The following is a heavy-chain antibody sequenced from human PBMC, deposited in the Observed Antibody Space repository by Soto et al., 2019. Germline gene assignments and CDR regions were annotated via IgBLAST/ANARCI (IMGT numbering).Heavy chain of an antibody. CDR3: ALYSSSSDGFDS. D-gene: IGHD6-6*01. Sequence: ETLSLTCPVPGGSISSSNWWSWVRQPPGKGLEWIGEIYHSGSTKYNPSLKSRVTISVDKSKNQFSLKLSSVTAADTAVYYCALYSSSSDGFDSWGQGTLVTVYS. CDR2: IYHSGST. CDR1: GGSISSSNW. J-gene: IGHJ5*01. V-gene: IGHV4-4*02.